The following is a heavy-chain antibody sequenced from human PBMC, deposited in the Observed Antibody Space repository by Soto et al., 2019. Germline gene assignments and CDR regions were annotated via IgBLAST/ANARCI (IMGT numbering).Heavy chain of an antibody. CDR2: IYPGDSDT. CDR3: ARLLNPATGPDNWFDP. CDR1: GYSFTSYW. D-gene: IGHD1-1*01. J-gene: IGHJ5*02. Sequence: PXEFLTIWFTGSGYSFTSYWSGWVRQMPGKGLEWMGIIYPGDSDTRYSPSFQGQVTISADKSISTAYLQWSSLKASDTAMYYCARLLNPATGPDNWFDPWGQGTLVTVSS. V-gene: IGHV5-51*01.